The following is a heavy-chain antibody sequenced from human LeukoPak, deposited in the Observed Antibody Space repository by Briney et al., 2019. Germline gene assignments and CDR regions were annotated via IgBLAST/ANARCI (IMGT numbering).Heavy chain of an antibody. CDR2: IYYSVST. D-gene: IGHD6-13*01. CDR3: ARAGSSRPFDY. CDR1: GGPISSYY. J-gene: IGHJ4*02. V-gene: IGHV4-59*01. Sequence: KPSETLSLTCTVSGGPISSYYWSWIRQPPGKGREWIGYIYYSVSTNYNPSLKSRVIISVDTSKNQCSLKLSSVTAADTAGYYCARAGSSRPFDYWGQGTLVTVSS.